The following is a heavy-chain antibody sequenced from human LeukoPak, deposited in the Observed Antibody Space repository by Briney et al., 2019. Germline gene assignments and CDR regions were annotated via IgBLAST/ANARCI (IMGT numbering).Heavy chain of an antibody. CDR1: GYSFTSYW. V-gene: IGHV5-51*01. J-gene: IGHJ4*02. CDR3: ARQGVVPAAMKGAFDY. CDR2: IYPGDSDT. Sequence: GESLKIACKGSGYSFTSYWIGWVRQMPGKGLEWMGNIYPGDSDTRYSPSFQGQVTISADKSISTAYLQWSSLKASDTAMYYCARQGVVPAAMKGAFDYWGQGTLVTVSS. D-gene: IGHD2-2*01.